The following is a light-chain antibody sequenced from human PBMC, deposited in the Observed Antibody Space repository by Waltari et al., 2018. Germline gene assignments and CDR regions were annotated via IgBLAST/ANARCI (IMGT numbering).Light chain of an antibody. V-gene: IGKV1-33*01. CDR2: DAS. J-gene: IGKJ3*01. CDR3: QQCNDVPFT. Sequence: DIQMTQSPSSLSASVGDRVTITCQASQDIRNSLNWYQQKPGKAPDLLIYDASNLEIGVPSRFSGSGSGTDFTFTISNLQPEDIATYYCQQCNDVPFTFGPGTKVDFK. CDR1: QDIRNS.